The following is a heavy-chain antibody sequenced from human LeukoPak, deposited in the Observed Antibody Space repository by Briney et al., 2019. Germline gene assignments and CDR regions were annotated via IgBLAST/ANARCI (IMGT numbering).Heavy chain of an antibody. CDR2: INPNSGST. CDR3: AREEYCSSTSCYGYFDY. J-gene: IGHJ4*02. V-gene: IGHV1-2*02. Sequence: VASVKVSCKASGYTFTGYYMHWVRQAPGQGLEWMGWINPNSGSTNYAQKFQGRVTMTRDTSISTAYMELSRLRSDDTAVYYCAREEYCSSTSCYGYFDYWGQGTLVTVSS. CDR1: GYTFTGYY. D-gene: IGHD2-2*01.